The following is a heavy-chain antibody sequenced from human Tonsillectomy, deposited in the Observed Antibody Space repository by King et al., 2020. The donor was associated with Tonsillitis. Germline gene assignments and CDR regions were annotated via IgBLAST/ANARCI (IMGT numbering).Heavy chain of an antibody. Sequence: VQLVESGAEVKKPGSSVKVSCKASGGTFSSYAISWVRQAPGQGLEWMGGIIPIFGTANYAQKFQGRVTITADESTSTAYMELSSLRSEDTAVYYCARGNCGGDCYPHYYYYGMDVWGQGTTATVSS. CDR1: GGTFSSYA. V-gene: IGHV1-69*01. J-gene: IGHJ6*02. CDR3: ARGNCGGDCYPHYYYYGMDV. D-gene: IGHD2-21*02. CDR2: IIPIFGTA.